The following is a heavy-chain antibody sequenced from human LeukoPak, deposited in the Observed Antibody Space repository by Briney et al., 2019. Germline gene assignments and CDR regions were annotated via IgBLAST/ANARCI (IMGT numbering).Heavy chain of an antibody. Sequence: GGSQRLSCAASGYTFYNYAVTWVRQAPGNGLEWVSSISHDGASTHYADSVKGRFTISRDNSKNTVFLQMDSLRAEDTAVYFCAKYGSGQLWLLGWYFDFWGRGTLVSVSS. CDR2: ISHDGAST. J-gene: IGHJ2*01. D-gene: IGHD3-16*01. CDR1: GYTFYNYA. CDR3: AKYGSGQLWLLGWYFDF. V-gene: IGHV3-23*01.